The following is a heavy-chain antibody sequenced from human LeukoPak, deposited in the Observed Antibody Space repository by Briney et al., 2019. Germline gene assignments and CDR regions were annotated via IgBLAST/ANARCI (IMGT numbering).Heavy chain of an antibody. V-gene: IGHV4-39*01. D-gene: IGHD2-21*02. CDR1: GGSISSSSYY. J-gene: IGHJ3*02. CDR2: IYYSGST. Sequence: ASETLSLTCTVSGGSISSSSYYWGWIRQPPGKGLEWIGSIYYSGSTYYNPSLKSRVTISVDTSKNQFSLKLSSVTAADTAVYYCARGLDCGGDCGHHDAFDIWGQGTMVTVSS. CDR3: ARGLDCGGDCGHHDAFDI.